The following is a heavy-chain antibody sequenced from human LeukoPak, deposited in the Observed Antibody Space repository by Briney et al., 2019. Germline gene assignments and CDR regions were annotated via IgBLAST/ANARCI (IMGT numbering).Heavy chain of an antibody. CDR2: ISAYNINT. V-gene: IGHV1-18*01. CDR3: ARDDSNLNYYDFWSGYYQTYYYYGMDV. Sequence: ASVKVSCKASGYTFTSYGISWVRQAPGQGLEWMGWISAYNINTNYAQKLQGRVTMTTDTSTSTACMELRSLRSDDTAVYYCARDDSNLNYYDFWSGYYQTYYYYGMDVWGQGTTVTVSS. J-gene: IGHJ6*02. D-gene: IGHD3-3*01. CDR1: GYTFTSYG.